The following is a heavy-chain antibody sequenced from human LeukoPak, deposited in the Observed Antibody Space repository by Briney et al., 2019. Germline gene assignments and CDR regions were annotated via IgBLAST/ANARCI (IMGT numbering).Heavy chain of an antibody. V-gene: IGHV3-64D*06. CDR3: VKDLSVAEGATTGFDY. CDR1: GFTFSSYT. Sequence: GRSLRLSCSASGFTFSSYTMHWVRQAPGKGLEYVSAISRTGGSTYYTDSVKDRFTISRDNSKNTLYLQMSSLTPEDTAVYYCVKDLSVAEGATTGFDYWGQGTLVTVSS. J-gene: IGHJ4*02. CDR2: ISRTGGST. D-gene: IGHD1-26*01.